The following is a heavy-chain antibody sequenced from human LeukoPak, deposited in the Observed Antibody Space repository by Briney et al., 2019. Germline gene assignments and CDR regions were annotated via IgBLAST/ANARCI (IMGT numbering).Heavy chain of an antibody. D-gene: IGHD2-2*01. CDR2: IYPGDSDT. Sequence: GGSLRLSCKGSGYSFTSYWIGWVRQMPGKGLEWMGIIYPGDSDTRYSPSFQGQVTISADKSISTAYLQWSSLKASDTTMYYCARYYCSSTSCYGFDYWCQGTLVTVSS. V-gene: IGHV5-51*01. CDR1: GYSFTSYW. CDR3: ARYYCSSTSCYGFDY. J-gene: IGHJ4*02.